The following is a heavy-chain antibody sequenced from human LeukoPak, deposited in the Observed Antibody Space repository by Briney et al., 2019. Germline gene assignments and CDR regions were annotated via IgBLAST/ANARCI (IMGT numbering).Heavy chain of an antibody. CDR2: IYYSGST. D-gene: IGHD6-13*01. CDR1: GGPISSSSYY. CDR3: ARGRDKTSSSWYVPYY. J-gene: IGHJ4*02. Sequence: SETLSLTCTVSGGPISSSSYYWGWIRQPPGKGLEWIGSIYYSGSTYYNPSLKSRVTISVDTSKNQFSLKLSSVTAADTAVYYCARGRDKTSSSWYVPYYWGQGTLVTVSS. V-gene: IGHV4-39*07.